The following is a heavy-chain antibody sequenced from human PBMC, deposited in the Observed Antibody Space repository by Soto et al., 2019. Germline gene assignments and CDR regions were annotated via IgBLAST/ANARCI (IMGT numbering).Heavy chain of an antibody. CDR1: GNSFSSYW. J-gene: IGHJ6*04. V-gene: IGHV5-51*01. CDR3: AGAVGKGFYYYYGMDV. CDR2: ISAGDSDT. Sequence: PGESLKISCKASGNSFSSYWIAWVRQVPGKGLEWMGIISAGDSDTRYSPSFQGQVTISADKSISTAYLQWSSLKASDTAMYYCAGAVGKGFYYYYGMDVWGEGTTVTVAS. D-gene: IGHD6-13*01.